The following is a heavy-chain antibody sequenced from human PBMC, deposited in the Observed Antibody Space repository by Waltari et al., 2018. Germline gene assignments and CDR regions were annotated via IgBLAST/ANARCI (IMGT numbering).Heavy chain of an antibody. V-gene: IGHV4-34*01. J-gene: IGHJ6*03. CDR3: ARRHYGILTGDIYYYYYMDV. Sequence: QVQLQQWGAGLLKPSETLSLTCAVYGGSFSGYHWTWIRQPPGKGLEWIGEITHTGRSTYTPSLKSRVTMSADTSKNQFSLKLSSVTAADTAVYYCARRHYGILTGDIYYYYYMDVWGIGSTVTVSS. D-gene: IGHD3-9*01. CDR2: ITHTGRS. CDR1: GGSFSGYH.